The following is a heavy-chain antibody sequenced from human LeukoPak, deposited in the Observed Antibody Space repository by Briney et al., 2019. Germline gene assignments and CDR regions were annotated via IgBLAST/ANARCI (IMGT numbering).Heavy chain of an antibody. CDR3: ARENYYDSSGYYTDAFDI. CDR2: IYYSGST. CDR1: GGSISSYY. D-gene: IGHD3-22*01. Sequence: SETLSLTCTVSGGSISSYYWSWIRQPPGKGLEWIGYIYYSGSTNYNPSLKSRVTISVDTSKNKFSLKLSSVTAADTAVYYCARENYYDSSGYYTDAFDIWGQGTMVTVSS. V-gene: IGHV4-59*01. J-gene: IGHJ3*02.